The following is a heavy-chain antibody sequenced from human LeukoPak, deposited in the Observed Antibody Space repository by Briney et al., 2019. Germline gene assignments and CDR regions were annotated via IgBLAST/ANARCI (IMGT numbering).Heavy chain of an antibody. J-gene: IGHJ4*02. CDR1: GFSFSSYG. D-gene: IGHD3-22*01. V-gene: IGHV3-23*01. CDR3: AKSSYYDSSGYYREYYFDH. Sequence: GGSLRLSCAASGFSFSSYGMTWVRQAPGKGLEWVSSISGGGGSTNSADSVKGRFTISRDNSKNTLYLQMNSLRAEDTAVYYCAKSSYYDSSGYYREYYFDHWGQGTLVTVSS. CDR2: ISGGGGST.